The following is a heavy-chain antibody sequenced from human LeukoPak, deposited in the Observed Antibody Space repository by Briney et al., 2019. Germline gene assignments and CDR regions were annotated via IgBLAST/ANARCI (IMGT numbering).Heavy chain of an antibody. CDR3: ASPGDSIRRAAASNAFDI. D-gene: IGHD3-22*01. CDR2: INPSGGST. V-gene: IGHV1-46*01. J-gene: IGHJ3*02. Sequence: ASVKVSCKASGYTFASYYMYWVRQAPGQGLEWMGIINPSGGSTSYAQKFQGRVTMTRDTSTSTVYMELSSLRSEDTAVYYCASPGDSIRRAAASNAFDIWGQGTMVTASS. CDR1: GYTFASYY.